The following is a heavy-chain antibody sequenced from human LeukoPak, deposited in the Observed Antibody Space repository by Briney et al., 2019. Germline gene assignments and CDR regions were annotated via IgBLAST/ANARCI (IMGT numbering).Heavy chain of an antibody. CDR2: IYTSGST. D-gene: IGHD2-15*01. V-gene: IGHV4-61*02. CDR1: GGSISSGSYY. CDR3: ARGEGGSFDY. J-gene: IGHJ4*02. Sequence: SETLSLTCTVSGGSISSGSYYWSWIRQPAGKGLERIGRIYTSGSTNCNPSLKSRVTISVDTSKNQFSLKLSSVTAADTAVYYCARGEGGSFDYWGQGTLVTVSS.